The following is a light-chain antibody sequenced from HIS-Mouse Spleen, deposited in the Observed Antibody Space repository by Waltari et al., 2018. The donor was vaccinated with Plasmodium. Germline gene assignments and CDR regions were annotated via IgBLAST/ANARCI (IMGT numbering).Light chain of an antibody. V-gene: IGLV3-10*01. CDR1: ALPKKY. Sequence: SYELTQPPSVSVSPGQTARITCSGDALPKKYAYWYQQKPGQAPVLVIYGKNNRPSGIPDRFSGSSSGNTASLTITGAQAEDEADYYCNSRDSSGTHGVFGGGTKLTVL. CDR2: GKN. J-gene: IGLJ2*01. CDR3: NSRDSSGTHGV.